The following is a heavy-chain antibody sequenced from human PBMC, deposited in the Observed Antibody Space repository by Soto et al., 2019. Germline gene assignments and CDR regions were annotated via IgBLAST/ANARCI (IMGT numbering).Heavy chain of an antibody. Sequence: QVQLQESGPGLVKPSGTLSLTCAVSGGSIRSSNWWSWVRQPPGKGLEWIGEIYHSGSTNPNPSLKSGVTISLDKSKNQFSLKLSSVTAADTALYYCARTAAAGIWVDYWGQGTLVTVSS. CDR3: ARTAAAGIWVDY. D-gene: IGHD6-13*01. V-gene: IGHV4-4*02. J-gene: IGHJ4*02. CDR2: IYHSGST. CDR1: GGSIRSSNW.